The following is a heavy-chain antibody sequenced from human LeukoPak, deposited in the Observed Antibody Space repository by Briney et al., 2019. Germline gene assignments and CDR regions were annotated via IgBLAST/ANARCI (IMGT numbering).Heavy chain of an antibody. CDR1: GFAFTNYA. V-gene: IGHV4-34*01. J-gene: IGHJ4*02. Sequence: GSLRLSCAASGFAFTNYAMNWVRQSPGKGLEWIGQVSHTGSTNNNPSLKSRVRISADTSKNQFSLRLSSVTAADTAVYYCARDGGYCGDGGCYTDYWSQGTLVTVSS. CDR3: ARDGGYCGDGGCYTDY. CDR2: VSHTGST. D-gene: IGHD2-15*01.